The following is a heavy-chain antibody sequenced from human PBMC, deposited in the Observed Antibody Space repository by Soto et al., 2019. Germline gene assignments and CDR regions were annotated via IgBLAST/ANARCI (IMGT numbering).Heavy chain of an antibody. Sequence: EVQLLESGGGLVQPGGSLRLSCAASGFTFSSYAMSWVRQAPGKGLEWVSAISGSGGSTYYADSVKGRFTISRDNSKNTLYLQMNSLRAEDTAVYYCAKGAEYGVKYYYCYGMDVWGQGTTVTVSS. CDR1: GFTFSSYA. D-gene: IGHD4-17*01. CDR2: ISGSGGST. V-gene: IGHV3-23*01. J-gene: IGHJ6*02. CDR3: AKGAEYGVKYYYCYGMDV.